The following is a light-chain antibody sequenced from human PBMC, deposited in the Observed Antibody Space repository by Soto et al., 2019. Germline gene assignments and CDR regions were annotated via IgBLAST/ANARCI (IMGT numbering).Light chain of an antibody. Sequence: DVVMTQSPLSLPVTLGQPASISCRSNQSPVHSDGIAYFSWFQQRPGRSPRRLIYKVSNRDSGVPARFSGSGSGTDFALKISRVEAEDVGVYYCMQGTHWPITFGRGTRLEI. CDR2: KVS. CDR3: MQGTHWPIT. J-gene: IGKJ5*01. V-gene: IGKV2-30*02. CDR1: QSPVHSDGIAY.